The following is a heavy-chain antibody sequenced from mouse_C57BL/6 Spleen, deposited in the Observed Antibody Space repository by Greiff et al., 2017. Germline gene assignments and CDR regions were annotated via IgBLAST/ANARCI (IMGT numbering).Heavy chain of an antibody. D-gene: IGHD6-1*01. CDR1: EYEFTSHD. CDR2: INSDGGST. V-gene: IGHV5-2*01. Sequence: EVKLVESGGGLVQPGESLKLSCESNEYEFTSHDMSWVRKTPEKRLELVAAINSDGGSTYYPDTMERRFIISRDNTEKILYLQMSSLRSADTAWYYCARHANESYFDYWGQGTTLTVSS. J-gene: IGHJ2*01. CDR3: ARHANESYFDY.